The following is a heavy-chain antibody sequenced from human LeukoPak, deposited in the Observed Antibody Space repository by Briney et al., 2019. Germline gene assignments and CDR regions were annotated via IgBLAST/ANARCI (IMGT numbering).Heavy chain of an antibody. D-gene: IGHD3-9*01. J-gene: IGHJ6*03. CDR2: INHSGST. CDR3: ARKKAPNYDILTGYSYYYYYYYMDV. V-gene: IGHV4-39*07. Sequence: SQTLSLTCTVSGGSISSGSYYWSWIRQPPGKGLEWIGEINHSGSTNYNPSLKSRVTISVDTSKNQFSLKLSFVTAADTAVYYCARKKAPNYDILTGYSYYYYYYYMDVWGKGTTVTVSS. CDR1: GGSISSGSYY.